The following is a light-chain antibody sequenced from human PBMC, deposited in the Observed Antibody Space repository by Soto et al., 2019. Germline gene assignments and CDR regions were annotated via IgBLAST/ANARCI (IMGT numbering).Light chain of an antibody. CDR3: QQYSDSSGA. CDR2: DAS. J-gene: IGKJ1*01. Sequence: DIQVTQSPSTLSASVGDRVTITCGASQSIGTWLAWYQQKPGKAPKLLIFDASTLESGVPSRFSGSGSGTDFTLTISSPQPDDFATYYCQQYSDSSGAFGQGTKVDIK. V-gene: IGKV1-5*01. CDR1: QSIGTW.